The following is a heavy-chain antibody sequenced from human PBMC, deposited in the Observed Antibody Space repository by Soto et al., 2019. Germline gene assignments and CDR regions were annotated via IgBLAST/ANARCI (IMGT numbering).Heavy chain of an antibody. CDR1: GFTFSSYG. Sequence: GGSLRLSCAASGFTFSSYGMHWVRQAPGKGLEWVAVISYDGSNKYYADSVKGRFTISRDNSKNTLYLQMNSLRAEDTAVYYCAKDPRYYGSGSYYMGSYFDYWGQGT. J-gene: IGHJ4*02. D-gene: IGHD3-10*01. CDR3: AKDPRYYGSGSYYMGSYFDY. V-gene: IGHV3-30*18. CDR2: ISYDGSNK.